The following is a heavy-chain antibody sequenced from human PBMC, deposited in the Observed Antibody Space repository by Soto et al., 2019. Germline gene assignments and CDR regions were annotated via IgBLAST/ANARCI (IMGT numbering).Heavy chain of an antibody. D-gene: IGHD3-16*01. J-gene: IGHJ5*02. V-gene: IGHV3-23*01. Sequence: EVQLLESGGGLVQPGGSLRLSCAASGFTFSNYAMSWVRQAPGKGLEWVSAISGGDSGTYYADSVKGRFNISRDNSKMTLYLQMNSLRAEDTAVYYCAKAGITLSWFDPWGQGTLVTVSS. CDR1: GFTFSNYA. CDR3: AKAGITLSWFDP. CDR2: ISGGDSGT.